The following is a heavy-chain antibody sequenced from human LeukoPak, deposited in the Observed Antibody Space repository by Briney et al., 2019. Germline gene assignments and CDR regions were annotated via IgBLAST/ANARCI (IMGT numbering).Heavy chain of an antibody. V-gene: IGHV3-15*01. CDR1: GFIFSNEW. Sequence: GGSLRLSCAASGFIFSNEWMIWVRQAPGKGLEWVGRIKSKTDGGTTDYAAPVKGRFTISRDDSKNTLYLQMNSLKTEDTAVYYCTGGDYPNFDYWGQGTLVTVSS. D-gene: IGHD4-17*01. J-gene: IGHJ4*02. CDR3: TGGDYPNFDY. CDR2: IKSKTDGGTT.